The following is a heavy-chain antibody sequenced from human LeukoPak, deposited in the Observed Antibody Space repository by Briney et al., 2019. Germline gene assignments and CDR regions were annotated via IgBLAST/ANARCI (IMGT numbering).Heavy chain of an antibody. D-gene: IGHD2-15*01. CDR3: GGGSPYHS. J-gene: IGHJ4*02. CDR2: INYSGST. CDR1: GGSISGSNYY. V-gene: IGHV4-39*01. Sequence: PSETLSLTCTVSGGSISGSNYYWGWIRQPPGKGLVYIGSINYSGSTFYNPSLKSRVTISVDTSENQFSLKLNSVTAADTAVYYCGGGSPYHSWGQGILVTVSS.